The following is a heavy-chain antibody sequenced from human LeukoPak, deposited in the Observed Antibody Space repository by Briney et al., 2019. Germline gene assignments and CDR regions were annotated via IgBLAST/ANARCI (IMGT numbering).Heavy chain of an antibody. D-gene: IGHD3-10*01. CDR1: GFTFSNYA. J-gene: IGHJ4*02. Sequence: GGSLRLSCAASGFTFSNYAMTWVRQAPGKGLEWVSVISGSGGSTYYADSVKGRFTIPRDNSKNTLYLQMNSLRAEDTAVYYCATYGSGSFDYWGQGTLVTVSS. CDR3: ATYGSGSFDY. CDR2: ISGSGGST. V-gene: IGHV3-23*01.